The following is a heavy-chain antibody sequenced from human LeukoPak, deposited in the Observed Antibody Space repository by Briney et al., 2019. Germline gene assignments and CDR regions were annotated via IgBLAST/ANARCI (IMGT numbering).Heavy chain of an antibody. V-gene: IGHV1-18*01. CDR1: GYTFTSYG. J-gene: IGHJ4*02. D-gene: IGHD2-2*01. Sequence: ASVKVSCKASGYTFTSYGISWVRQAPGQGLEWMGCISAYNGNTNYAQKLQGRVTMTTDTSTSTAYMELRSLRSDDTAVYYCARGGNIVVVPAANYYFDYWGQGTLVTVSS. CDR2: ISAYNGNT. CDR3: ARGGNIVVVPAANYYFDY.